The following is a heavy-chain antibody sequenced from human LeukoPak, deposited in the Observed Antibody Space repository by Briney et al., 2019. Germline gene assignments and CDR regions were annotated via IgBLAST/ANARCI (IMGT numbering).Heavy chain of an antibody. J-gene: IGHJ4*02. CDR1: GGSISSGGYS. V-gene: IGHV4-30-2*01. CDR3: ARALMVRGVIT. Sequence: SSETLSLTCAVSGGSISSGGYSWSWIRQPPGKGLEWIGYIYHSGSTYYNPSLKSRVTISVDRSKNQFSLKLSSVTAADTAVYYCARALMVRGVITWGQGTLVTVSP. D-gene: IGHD3-10*01. CDR2: IYHSGST.